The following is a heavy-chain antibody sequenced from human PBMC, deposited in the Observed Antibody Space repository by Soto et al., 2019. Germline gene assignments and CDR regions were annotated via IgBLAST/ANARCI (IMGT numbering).Heavy chain of an antibody. D-gene: IGHD1-26*01. Sequence: QVQLQESGSGLVKRSDTLSLTCAVAGYSISSSNWWGWIRQPPGKGLEWIGYIYYSGTTYYNPSLKSTVTMSVDTTKNQFYLKLPSVTAVDTAVYYCARREIQGPIDYWGQGTLVTVSS. CDR2: IYYSGTT. V-gene: IGHV4-28*01. CDR1: GYSISSSNW. J-gene: IGHJ4*02. CDR3: ARREIQGPIDY.